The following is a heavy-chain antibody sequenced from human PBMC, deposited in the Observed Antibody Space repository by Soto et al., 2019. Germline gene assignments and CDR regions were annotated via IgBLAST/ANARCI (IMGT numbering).Heavy chain of an antibody. CDR1: GFTFSSYA. CDR2: ISGSGGST. V-gene: IGHV3-23*01. J-gene: IGHJ4*02. CDR3: AILIGGHLKYYFDY. Sequence: EVQLLESGGGSVQPGGSLRLSCAASGFTFSSYAMSWVRQAPGKGLEWVSAISGSGGSTYYADSVKGRFTISRDNSKNTLYLQMNSLRAEDTAVYYCAILIGGHLKYYFDYWGQGTLVTVSS.